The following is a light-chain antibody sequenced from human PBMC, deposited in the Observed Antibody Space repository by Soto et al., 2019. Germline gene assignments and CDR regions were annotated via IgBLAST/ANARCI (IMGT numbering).Light chain of an antibody. CDR2: GAS. V-gene: IGKV3-15*01. J-gene: IGKJ1*01. CDR3: QQYINWPPWT. CDR1: QSVSSN. Sequence: EIVMTQSPATLSVSPGERATLSCRASQSVSSNLAWYQQKPGQAPRLLIYGASTRATGIPARFSGSGSGTEFPLTISSLQSEDFAVYYCQQYINWPPWTFGQGTKVEIK.